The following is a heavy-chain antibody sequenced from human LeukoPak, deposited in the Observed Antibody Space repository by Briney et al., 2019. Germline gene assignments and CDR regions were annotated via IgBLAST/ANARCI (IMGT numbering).Heavy chain of an antibody. CDR1: GGSISTYY. Sequence: PSETLSLTCTVSGGSISTYYWNWIRQPPGKGLEWIGYIYHSGSTNYNPSLQSRVTISVDTSKNQFSLNLNSVTAADTAVYYCARGGAARLHFQNWGQGTLVTVSS. V-gene: IGHV4-59*01. J-gene: IGHJ1*01. D-gene: IGHD6-6*01. CDR3: ARGGAARLHFQN. CDR2: IYHSGST.